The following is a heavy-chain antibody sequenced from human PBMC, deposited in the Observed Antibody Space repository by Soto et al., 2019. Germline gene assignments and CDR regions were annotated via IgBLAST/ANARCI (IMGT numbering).Heavy chain of an antibody. J-gene: IGHJ3*02. V-gene: IGHV4-30-4*01. Sequence: SETLSLTCTVSGGSISSGDYYWSWIRQPPGKGLEWIGYIYYSGSSYYNPSLKSRVTISVDTSKNQFSLKLSSVTAADTAVYYCARDIGSSGYSDDDAFDIWGQGTMVTVSS. CDR3: ARDIGSSGYSDDDAFDI. CDR2: IYYSGSS. D-gene: IGHD3-22*01. CDR1: GGSISSGDYY.